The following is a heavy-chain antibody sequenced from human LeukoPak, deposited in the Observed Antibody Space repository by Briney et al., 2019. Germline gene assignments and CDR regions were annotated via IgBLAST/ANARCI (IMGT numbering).Heavy chain of an antibody. V-gene: IGHV3-74*01. D-gene: IGHD3-10*01. J-gene: IGHJ4*02. CDR3: ARGVPSYYGSGSYYNPPIDY. CDR2: INSDGSST. CDR1: GFTFSSYW. Sequence: GGSLRLSCAASGFTFSSYWMHWVRQAPGKGLVWVSRINSDGSSTSYADSVKGRFTISRDNAKNTLYVQMNSLRAEDTAVYYCARGVPSYYGSGSYYNPPIDYWGQGTLVTVSS.